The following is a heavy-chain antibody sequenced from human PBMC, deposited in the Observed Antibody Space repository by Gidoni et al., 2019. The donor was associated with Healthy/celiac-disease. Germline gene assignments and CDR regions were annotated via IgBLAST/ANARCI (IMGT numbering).Heavy chain of an antibody. CDR2: IIPIFGTA. V-gene: IGHV1-69*01. D-gene: IGHD3-10*01. Sequence: QVQLVQSGAAVKKPGSPVKVSCKAAGGTFGSYATRWVRQAPGQGLEWMGGIIPIFGTANYAQKFQGRVTITADESTSTAYMELSSLRSEDTAVYYCASPRAHGLPHSPFDYWGQGTLVTVSS. J-gene: IGHJ4*02. CDR1: GGTFGSYA. CDR3: ASPRAHGLPHSPFDY.